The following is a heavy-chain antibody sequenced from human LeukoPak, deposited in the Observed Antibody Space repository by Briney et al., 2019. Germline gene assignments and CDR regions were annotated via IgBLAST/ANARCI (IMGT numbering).Heavy chain of an antibody. J-gene: IGHJ4*02. CDR3: ASIVVVPAAIAY. Sequence: PSETLSLTCSVSGGSISSSDYYWSWIRQPPGKDLEWIGYINYSGSTYYNPSLKSRVTISVDTSKNQFSLKVSSVTAADTAVYYCASIVVVPAAIAYWGQGALVTVSS. CDR1: GGSISSSDYY. CDR2: INYSGST. D-gene: IGHD2-2*01. V-gene: IGHV4-30-4*01.